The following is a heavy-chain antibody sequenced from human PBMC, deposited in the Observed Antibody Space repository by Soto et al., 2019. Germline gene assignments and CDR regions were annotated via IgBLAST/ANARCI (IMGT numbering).Heavy chain of an antibody. J-gene: IGHJ3*02. Sequence: QVQLQESGPGLVKPSETLSLTCTVSGGSINSYYWSWIRQPPGKGLEWIGYIYYSGSTNYNPSLKRRVTISVDPSKNQFSLKLSSVTAADTAVYYCARLYGLDAFDIWGQGTMVTVSS. V-gene: IGHV4-59*08. D-gene: IGHD3-16*02. CDR2: IYYSGST. CDR1: GGSINSYY. CDR3: ARLYGLDAFDI.